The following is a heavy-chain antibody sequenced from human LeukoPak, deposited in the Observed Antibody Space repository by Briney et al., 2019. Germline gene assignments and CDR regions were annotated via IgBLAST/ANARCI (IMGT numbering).Heavy chain of an antibody. CDR1: GFTFDDYA. V-gene: IGHV3-9*01. Sequence: SLRLSCAASGFTFDDYAMHWVRQAPGKGLEWVSGISWNSGSIGYADSVKGRFTISRDNAKNSLYLQMNSLRAEDTALYYCAKAGSYYYDSSGLYYFDYWGQGTLVTVSS. D-gene: IGHD3-22*01. CDR2: ISWNSGSI. J-gene: IGHJ4*02. CDR3: AKAGSYYYDSSGLYYFDY.